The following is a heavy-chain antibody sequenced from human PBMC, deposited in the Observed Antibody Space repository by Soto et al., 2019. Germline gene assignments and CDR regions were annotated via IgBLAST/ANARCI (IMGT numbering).Heavy chain of an antibody. CDR2: IYYSGST. Sequence: PSETLSLTCSVSGGSVSSGSYYWSWIRQPPGKGLEWIGYIYYSGSTNYNPSLKSRVTISVDTSKNQFSLKLSSVTAADTAVYYCASVTRTCISTSCYRYYYDFDYWGQGTLVTVSS. D-gene: IGHD2-2*02. J-gene: IGHJ4*02. V-gene: IGHV4-61*01. CDR1: GGSVSSGSYY. CDR3: ASVTRTCISTSCYRYYYDFDY.